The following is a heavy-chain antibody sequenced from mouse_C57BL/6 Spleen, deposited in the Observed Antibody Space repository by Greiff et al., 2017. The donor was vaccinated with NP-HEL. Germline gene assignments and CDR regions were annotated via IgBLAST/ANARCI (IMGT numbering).Heavy chain of an antibody. CDR3: ARHEEGNLGYDSSMDY. D-gene: IGHD2-12*01. CDR1: GYTFTEYT. V-gene: IGHV1-62-2*01. J-gene: IGHJ4*01. CDR2: FYPGSGSI. Sequence: VQLQQSGAELVKPGASVKLSCKASGYTFTEYTIHWVKQRSGQGLEWIGWFYPGSGSIKYNEKFKDKATLTADKSSITVYMALSRLTSEDSAVYFCARHEEGNLGYDSSMDYWGQGTSGTVSS.